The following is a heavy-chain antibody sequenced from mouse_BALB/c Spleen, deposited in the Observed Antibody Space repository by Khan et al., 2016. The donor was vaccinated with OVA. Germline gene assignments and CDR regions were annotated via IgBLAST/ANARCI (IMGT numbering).Heavy chain of an antibody. J-gene: IGHJ3*01. D-gene: IGHD2-14*01. CDR2: MIYSGNT. Sequence: VQLQESGPSLVKPSQTLSLTCSVTDDSITSGYWSWIRKFPGNKLEYMGYMIYSGNTYYNPSLKSRISITRHTSKNQYYLQLNSVTTEDTATYYCARSTYRYAFAYWGQGTLVTVSA. V-gene: IGHV3-8*02. CDR1: DDSITSGY. CDR3: ARSTYRYAFAY.